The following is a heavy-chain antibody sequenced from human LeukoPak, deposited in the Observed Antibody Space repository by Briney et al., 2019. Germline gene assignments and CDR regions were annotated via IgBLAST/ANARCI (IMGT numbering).Heavy chain of an antibody. CDR3: ARVAGDIVAVAGDVGSGFEDY. V-gene: IGHV1-18*01. D-gene: IGHD2-2*01. J-gene: IGHJ4*02. CDR1: GYTFTSYG. Sequence: ASVEVSCKASGYTFTSYGISWVRQAPGQGLEWMGWISAYNGNTNYTQKLQDRVTMTTDTSTSTGYMELRSLRSDDTAVYYCARVAGDIVAVAGDVGSGFEDYWGQGTLVTVST. CDR2: ISAYNGNT.